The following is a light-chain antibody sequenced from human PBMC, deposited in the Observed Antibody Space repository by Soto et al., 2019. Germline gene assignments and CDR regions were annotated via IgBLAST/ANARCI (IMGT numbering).Light chain of an antibody. CDR1: GGFTGIS. Sequence: EIVLTQSPDTLSLSPGERAPPSSPARGGFTGISLAWYQRKPGQAPRLLIHTTSTRATDIPDRFSGSGSGTDFTLTISRLEPEDFAVYYCQQCGGSPLFSFGPGTRVDI. V-gene: IGKV3-20*01. CDR3: QQCGGSPLFS. J-gene: IGKJ3*01. CDR2: TTS.